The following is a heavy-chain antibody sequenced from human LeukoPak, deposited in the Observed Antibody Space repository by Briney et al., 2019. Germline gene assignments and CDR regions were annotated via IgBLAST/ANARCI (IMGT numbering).Heavy chain of an antibody. D-gene: IGHD4-23*01. CDR3: ARLHYGGNYGYYYYYMDV. J-gene: IGHJ6*03. Sequence: SETLSLTCTVSGGSISSSSYYWGWIRQPPGKGLEWIGSIYYTGSTYYNPSLKSRVTISVDPSKNQFSLKLSSVTAADTAVYYCARLHYGGNYGYYYYYMDVWGKGTTVTVSS. CDR2: IYYTGST. CDR1: GGSISSSSYY. V-gene: IGHV4-39*01.